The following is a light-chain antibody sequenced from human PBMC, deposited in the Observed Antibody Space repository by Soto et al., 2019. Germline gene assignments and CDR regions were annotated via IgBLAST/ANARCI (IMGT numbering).Light chain of an antibody. CDR2: GAS. V-gene: IGKV3-20*01. Sequence: EIVLTQSPGTLSLSPGDRATLSCRASQSVSSSYLAWYQQKPGQAPRLLIYGASSRATGIPDRFSGSGSGTDFTLTISRLEPEDLAVYYCQQYGSSPRTFGQGTKVEI. J-gene: IGKJ1*01. CDR3: QQYGSSPRT. CDR1: QSVSSSY.